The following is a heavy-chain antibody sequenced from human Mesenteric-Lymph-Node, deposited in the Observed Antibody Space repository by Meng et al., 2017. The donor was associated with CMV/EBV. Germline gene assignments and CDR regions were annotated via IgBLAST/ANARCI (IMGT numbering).Heavy chain of an antibody. V-gene: IGHV4-34*01. CDR3: ARDDFWTAY. CDR2: INHSGST. CDR1: GGSFSGYY. Sequence: GSLRLSCAVYGGSFSGYYWSWIRQPPGKGLEWIGEINHSGSTNYNPSLKSRVTISVDTSKNQFSLKLNSVTAADTAVYYCARDDFWTAYWGQGTLVTVSS. D-gene: IGHD3-3*01. J-gene: IGHJ4*02.